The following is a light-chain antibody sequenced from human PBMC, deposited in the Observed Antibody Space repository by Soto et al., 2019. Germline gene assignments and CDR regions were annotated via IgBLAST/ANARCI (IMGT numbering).Light chain of an antibody. CDR2: EVS. CDR1: SSDVGGYNY. V-gene: IGLV2-14*01. Sequence: QSVLTQPASVSGSPGQSITISCTGTSSDVGGYNYVSWYQQHPGKAPKLMIYEVSNRPSGVSNRFSGSKSGNTASLTIPGLQAEDEADYYCSSYTSSSTLSVFGTGTKVTVL. J-gene: IGLJ1*01. CDR3: SSYTSSSTLSV.